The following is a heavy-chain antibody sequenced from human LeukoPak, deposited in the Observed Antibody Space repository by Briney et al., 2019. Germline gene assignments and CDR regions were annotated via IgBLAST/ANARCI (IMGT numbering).Heavy chain of an antibody. J-gene: IGHJ5*02. CDR3: ARVSGHTGSP. D-gene: IGHD5-12*01. CDR1: GFPFSIYW. Sequence: PGGSLRLSCAASGFPFSIYWMTWVRQAPGKGLEWVANIKPDGSEKYYVDSVKGRFTVSRDNVKNSLYLQMNSLRGDDTAVYYSARVSGHTGSPWGQGTLVTVAS. CDR2: IKPDGSEK. V-gene: IGHV3-7*05.